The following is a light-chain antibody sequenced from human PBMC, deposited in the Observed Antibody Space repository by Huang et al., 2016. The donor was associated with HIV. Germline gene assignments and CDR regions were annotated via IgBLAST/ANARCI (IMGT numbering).Light chain of an antibody. Sequence: DIQMTQYPSSLSASVGDRVTITCRASQDINNYLAWYQQKAGQVPKLLIYAASSLQSGVPSRVSGSGSGTDFTLTISSLQPEDVAIYYCQKYDSVPRTFGQGTKVEIK. V-gene: IGKV1-27*01. J-gene: IGKJ1*01. CDR3: QKYDSVPRT. CDR2: AAS. CDR1: QDINNY.